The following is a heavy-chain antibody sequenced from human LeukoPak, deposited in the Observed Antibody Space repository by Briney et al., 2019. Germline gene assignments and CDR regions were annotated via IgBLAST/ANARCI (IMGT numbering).Heavy chain of an antibody. CDR1: GYTFTSYY. Sequence: ASVKVSCKASGYTFTSYYMHWVRQAPGQGLEWMGIIEPSGGSTGYAQKFQGRVTMTRDTSTSTVYMELSSLRSEDTAVYYCARDLEGYYDSSGYRGGDYWGQGTLVTVSS. D-gene: IGHD3-22*01. CDR3: ARDLEGYYDSSGYRGGDY. CDR2: IEPSGGST. V-gene: IGHV1-46*01. J-gene: IGHJ4*02.